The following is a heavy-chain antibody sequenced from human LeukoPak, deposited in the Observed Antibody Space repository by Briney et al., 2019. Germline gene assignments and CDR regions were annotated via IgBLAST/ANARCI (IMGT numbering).Heavy chain of an antibody. V-gene: IGHV1-18*01. J-gene: IGHJ6*02. CDR1: GYTFTSYG. D-gene: IGHD2-2*01. CDR3: ARDRCSSTSCKNCYYYGMDV. Sequence: ASVKVSCKASGYTFTSYGISWVRQAPGQGLEWMGWISAYNGNTNYAQKLQGRVTMTTDTSTSTAYMELRSLRSDDTAVYYCARDRCSSTSCKNCYYYGMDVWGQGTTVTVSS. CDR2: ISAYNGNT.